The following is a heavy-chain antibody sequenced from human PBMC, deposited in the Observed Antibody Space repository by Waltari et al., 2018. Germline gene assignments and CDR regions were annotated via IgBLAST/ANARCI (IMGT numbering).Heavy chain of an antibody. CDR2: IYHSGST. CDR1: GYSISSGYY. V-gene: IGHV4-38-2*02. D-gene: IGHD1-1*01. J-gene: IGHJ4*02. CDR3: ARDCGTASYDY. Sequence: QVQLQESGPGLVKPSETLSLTCTVSGYSISSGYYWGWIRQPPGKGLEWIGSIYHSGSTYYNPSLKSRVTISVDTSKNQFSLKLSSVTAADTAVYYCARDCGTASYDYWGQGTLVTVSS.